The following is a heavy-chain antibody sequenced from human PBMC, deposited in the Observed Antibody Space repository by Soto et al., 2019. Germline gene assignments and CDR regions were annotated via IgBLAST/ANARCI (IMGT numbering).Heavy chain of an antibody. CDR3: ASGGAGSGPFTWELPDH. D-gene: IGHD1-26*01. J-gene: IGHJ4*02. V-gene: IGHV1-45*02. Sequence: QMQLVQSGAEVKRTGSTVTVCCKALGNTFTYRYRHWVRQAPGQAREWMGWITPFSGDVHYAQKYQERVTITRDRSINTAYMRMSSLRSEDTAMYYCASGGAGSGPFTWELPDHWGQGTLVTVSS. CDR2: ITPFSGDV. CDR1: GNTFTYRY.